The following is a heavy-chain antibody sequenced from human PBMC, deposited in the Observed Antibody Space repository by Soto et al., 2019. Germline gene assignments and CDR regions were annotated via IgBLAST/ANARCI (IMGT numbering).Heavy chain of an antibody. CDR1: GGSISTDHYH. V-gene: IGHV4-30-4*01. Sequence: SETLSLTCTVSGGSISTDHYHWTWIRQTPGKGLEWIGYIHYSGSIHFNPSLQSRVSMSVDTSKNLFSLKLSSVTAADTAVYYCAKYFYDDTGSRGASDIWGPGTMVTVSS. CDR2: IHYSGSI. D-gene: IGHD3-22*01. J-gene: IGHJ3*02. CDR3: AKYFYDDTGSRGASDI.